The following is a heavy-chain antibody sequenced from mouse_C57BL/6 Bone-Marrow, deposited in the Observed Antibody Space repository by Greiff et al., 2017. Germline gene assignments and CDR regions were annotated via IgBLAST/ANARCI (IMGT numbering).Heavy chain of an antibody. V-gene: IGHV5-6*01. D-gene: IGHD1-1*01. Sequence: EVQLVESGGGLVKPGGSLKLSCAASGFTFSSYAMSWVRQTPEKRLEWVATISDGGSYTYYPDSVKGRFTISRDNAKNTLYLQMSSLKSEDTAMYYCATYYGSSPAWFAYWGQGTLVTVSA. CDR3: ATYYGSSPAWFAY. J-gene: IGHJ3*01. CDR2: ISDGGSYT. CDR1: GFTFSSYA.